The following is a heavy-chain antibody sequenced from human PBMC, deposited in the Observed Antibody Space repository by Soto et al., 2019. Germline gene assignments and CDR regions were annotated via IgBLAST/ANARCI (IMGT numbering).Heavy chain of an antibody. Sequence: ASVKVSCKASGYTFTSYGISWVRQAPGQGLEWMGWISAYNGNTNYAQKLQGRVTMTTDTSTSTAYMELRSLRAEDTAVYYCARVPGTARWWDFWGQGTLVTVSS. D-gene: IGHD2-15*01. V-gene: IGHV1-18*01. J-gene: IGHJ4*02. CDR3: ARVPGTARWWDF. CDR2: ISAYNGNT. CDR1: GYTFTSYG.